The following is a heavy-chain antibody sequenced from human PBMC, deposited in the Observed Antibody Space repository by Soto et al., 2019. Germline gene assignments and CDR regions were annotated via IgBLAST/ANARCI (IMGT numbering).Heavy chain of an antibody. D-gene: IGHD4-17*01. V-gene: IGHV4-59*01. CDR1: GGSISSFY. CDR2: IDYSGST. Sequence: SETLSLTCTVSGGSISSFYWTWIRQPPGKGLELIGYIDYSGSTKYNPSLKSRLTLSVDTSKNQFSLKLSFVTAADTAVYYCATRSGIYGELVEFWGPRTLLIGSS. J-gene: IGHJ4*02. CDR3: ATRSGIYGELVEF.